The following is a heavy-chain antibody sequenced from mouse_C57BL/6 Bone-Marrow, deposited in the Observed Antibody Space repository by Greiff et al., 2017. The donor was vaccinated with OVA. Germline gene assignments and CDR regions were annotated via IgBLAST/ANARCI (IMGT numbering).Heavy chain of an antibody. CDR2: IHPSDSDT. V-gene: IGHV1-74*01. J-gene: IGHJ4*01. CDR3: APQTAQATFYYAMDY. D-gene: IGHD3-2*02. CDR1: GYTFTSYW. Sequence: QVQLQQPGAELVKPGASVKVSCKASGYTFTSYWMHWVKQRPGQGLEWIGRIHPSDSDTNYNQKFKGKATLTVDKSSSTAYMQLSSLTSEDSAVYYCAPQTAQATFYYAMDYWGQGTSVTVSS.